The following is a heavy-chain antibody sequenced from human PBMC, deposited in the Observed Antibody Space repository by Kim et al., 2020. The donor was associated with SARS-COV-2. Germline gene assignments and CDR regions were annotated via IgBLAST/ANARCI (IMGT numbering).Heavy chain of an antibody. CDR2: IISSGGAT. D-gene: IGHD1-20*01. J-gene: IGHJ3*02. V-gene: IGHV3-23*01. CDR3: AKDGGITGTKDSFDI. Sequence: GGSLRLSCAASGFTFSSYTMSWVRQAPGKGLEWVSDIISSGGATYYADSVKGRFTISRDNSKNTLYLQMNSLRAEDTAVYYCAKDGGITGTKDSFDIWGRGTMVTVSS. CDR1: GFTFSSYT.